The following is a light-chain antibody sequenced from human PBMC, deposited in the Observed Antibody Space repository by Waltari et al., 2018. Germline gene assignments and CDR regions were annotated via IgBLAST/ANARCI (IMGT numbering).Light chain of an antibody. V-gene: IGKV3-11*01. CDR3: QQRSSWPYT. Sequence: EIVLTQSPATLSLSPGEIATLSCRASQSVSSYLAWYQQKPGQAPRLLIYDASNRATGIPARFSASGSGTDFTLTLSSLEPEDFAVYYCQQRSSWPYTFGQGTKLEIK. J-gene: IGKJ2*01. CDR2: DAS. CDR1: QSVSSY.